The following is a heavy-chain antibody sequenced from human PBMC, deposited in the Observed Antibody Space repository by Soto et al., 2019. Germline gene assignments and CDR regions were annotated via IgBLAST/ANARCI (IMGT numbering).Heavy chain of an antibody. J-gene: IGHJ4*02. Sequence: SETLSLTCTVSGVSITSHYWTWIRQPPGKGLEWIGNIHYSGSTNYSPSLKGRVIISVDTSENQSSLKLSSVTTAGTAVYYCTVGGAGHPFDYWGQGTRVTVSS. D-gene: IGHD3-16*01. V-gene: IGHV4-59*11. CDR2: IHYSGST. CDR3: TVGGAGHPFDY. CDR1: GVSITSHY.